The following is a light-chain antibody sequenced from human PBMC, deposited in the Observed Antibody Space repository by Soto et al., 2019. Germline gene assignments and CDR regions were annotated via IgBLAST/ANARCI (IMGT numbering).Light chain of an antibody. CDR3: EQYDSRSPWT. V-gene: IGKV1-5*01. Sequence: DIQLTQSPSSLSASVGDRVTITCRASESVTIWLAWYQQKPGKAPRLLIYDASTLEGGVPSRFSASGSGTEFTLTISSLQPDDFETYYCEQYDSRSPWTFGQGTKVDIK. CDR2: DAS. J-gene: IGKJ1*01. CDR1: ESVTIW.